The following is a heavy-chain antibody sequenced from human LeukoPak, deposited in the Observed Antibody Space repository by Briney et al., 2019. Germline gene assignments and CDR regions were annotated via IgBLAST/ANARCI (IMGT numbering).Heavy chain of an antibody. Sequence: PGGSLRLSCAASGFTFSDYYMSWIRQAPGKGLEWVSYISSSGGTIYYADSVKGRFTISRDNAKNSLYLQMNSLRAEDTAVYYCARDMTTVTISEVETDYWGQGTLVTVSS. D-gene: IGHD4-11*01. CDR2: ISSSGGTI. V-gene: IGHV3-11*04. CDR3: ARDMTTVTISEVETDY. CDR1: GFTFSDYY. J-gene: IGHJ4*02.